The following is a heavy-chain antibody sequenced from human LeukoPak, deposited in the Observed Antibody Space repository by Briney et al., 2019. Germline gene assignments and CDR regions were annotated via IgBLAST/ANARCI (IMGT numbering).Heavy chain of an antibody. V-gene: IGHV1-8*02. CDR2: INPNSGNT. CDR3: ARGRRITIFGVVITRKPYYYYGMDV. D-gene: IGHD3-3*01. J-gene: IGHJ6*02. CDR1: GYTFTSYY. Sequence: ASVKVSCMASGYTFTSYYMHWVRQAPGQGLEWMGIINPNSGNTGYAQKFQGRVTMTRNTSISTAYMELSSLRSEDTAVYYCARGRRITIFGVVITRKPYYYYGMDVWGQGTTVTVSS.